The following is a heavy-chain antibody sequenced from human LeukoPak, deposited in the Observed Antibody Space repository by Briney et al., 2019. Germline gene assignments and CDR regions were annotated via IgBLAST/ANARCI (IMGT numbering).Heavy chain of an antibody. V-gene: IGHV6-1*01. Sequence: SQTLSLTCAVSGDSVSSNSAGWNWIRQSPSRGLEWLGRTYYRSKRYNDYAESVRSRITINPDTSRNQFSLQLNPVTPEDTAMYYCARRRTTGDFDYWGQGTLVTVSS. CDR1: GDSVSSNSAG. D-gene: IGHD1-1*01. CDR2: TYYRSKRYN. CDR3: ARRRTTGDFDY. J-gene: IGHJ4*02.